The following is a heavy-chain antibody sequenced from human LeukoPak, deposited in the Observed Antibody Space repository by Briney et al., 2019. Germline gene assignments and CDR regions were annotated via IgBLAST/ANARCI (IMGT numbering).Heavy chain of an antibody. D-gene: IGHD5-18*01. CDR3: ARSGDTASWGYYYYYYMDV. CDR2: IIPIFGTA. Sequence: SVKVSRKASGGTFSSYAISWVRQAPGQGLEWMGGIIPIFGTANYALKFQGRVTITADESTSTAYMELSSLRSEDTAVYYCARSGDTASWGYYYYYYMDVWGKGTTVTVSS. V-gene: IGHV1-69*13. CDR1: GGTFSSYA. J-gene: IGHJ6*03.